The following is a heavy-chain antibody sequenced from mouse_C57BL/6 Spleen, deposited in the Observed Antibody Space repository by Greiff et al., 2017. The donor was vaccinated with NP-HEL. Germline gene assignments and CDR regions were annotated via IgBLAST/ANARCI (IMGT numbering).Heavy chain of an antibody. J-gene: IGHJ4*01. CDR3: ARRGGTYYYGSSNYAMDY. Sequence: VQLQQSVAELVRPGASVKLSCTASGFNIKNTYMHWVKQRPEQGLEWIGRIDPANGNTKYAPKFQGKATITADTSSNTAYLQLSSLTSEDTAIYYCARRGGTYYYGSSNYAMDYWGQGTSVTVSS. CDR2: IDPANGNT. CDR1: GFNIKNTY. V-gene: IGHV14-3*01. D-gene: IGHD1-1*01.